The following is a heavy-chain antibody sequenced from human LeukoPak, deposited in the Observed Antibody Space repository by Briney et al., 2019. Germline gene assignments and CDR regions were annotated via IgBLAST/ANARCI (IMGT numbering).Heavy chain of an antibody. J-gene: IGHJ4*02. Sequence: ASVKVSCKASGYTFTGYYMHWVRQAPGQGLEWMGWINPNSSGTNYAQKFQGWVTMTRDTSISTAYMELSRLRSDDTAVYYCARDRLRRNYHYDILTGPTHDDPGLDFDYWGQGTLVTVSS. V-gene: IGHV1-2*04. CDR2: INPNSSGT. CDR3: ARDRLRRNYHYDILTGPTHDDPGLDFDY. D-gene: IGHD3-9*01. CDR1: GYTFTGYY.